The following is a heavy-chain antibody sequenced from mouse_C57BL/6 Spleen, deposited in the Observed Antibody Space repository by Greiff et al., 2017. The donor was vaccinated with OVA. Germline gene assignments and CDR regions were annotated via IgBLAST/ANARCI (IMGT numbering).Heavy chain of an antibody. CDR1: GYAFTNYL. CDR2: INPGSGGT. Sequence: QVQLQQSGAELVRPGSSVKVSCKASGYAFTNYLIEWVKQRPGQGLEWIGVINPGSGGTNYNEKFKGKATLTADKSSSTAYMQLSSLTSEDSAVYFCARGLLGYAMDDWDQGTSVTVSS. V-gene: IGHV1-54*01. J-gene: IGHJ4*01. D-gene: IGHD3-1*01. CDR3: ARGLLGYAMDD.